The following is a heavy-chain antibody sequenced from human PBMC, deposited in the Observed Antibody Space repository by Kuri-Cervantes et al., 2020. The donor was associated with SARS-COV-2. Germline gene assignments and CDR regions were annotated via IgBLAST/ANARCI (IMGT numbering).Heavy chain of an antibody. J-gene: IGHJ4*02. D-gene: IGHD6-6*01. V-gene: IGHV3-21*01. CDR1: GFTFSSYS. CDR2: ISSSSSYI. CDR3: ARVPIEAPDY. Sequence: LSLTCAASGFTFSSYSMNWVRQAPGKGLEWVSSISSSSSYIYYADSVKGRFTISRDNAKNSLYLQMNSLRAEDTAVYYCARVPIEAPDYWGQGTLVTVSS.